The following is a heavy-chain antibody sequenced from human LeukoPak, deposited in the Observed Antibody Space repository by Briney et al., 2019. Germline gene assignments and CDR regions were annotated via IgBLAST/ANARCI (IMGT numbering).Heavy chain of an antibody. CDR2: ISDNAGGT. Sequence: AGSLRLSCAASGFIFRKYAMSWARQAPGKGLEWVSAISDNAGGTAYSDSVKGRFTISRDNSKSTLYLQMNSLRVEDTAVYYCAKDIPRSGWSHDYWGQGTLVTVSS. CDR1: GFIFRKYA. J-gene: IGHJ4*02. D-gene: IGHD6-19*01. V-gene: IGHV3-23*01. CDR3: AKDIPRSGWSHDY.